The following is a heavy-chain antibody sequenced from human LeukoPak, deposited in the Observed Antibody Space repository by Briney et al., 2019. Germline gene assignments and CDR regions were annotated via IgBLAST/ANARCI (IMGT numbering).Heavy chain of an antibody. V-gene: IGHV3-23*01. CDR1: GFTFSSYA. CDR3: AKSIVVVPAAIFDY. D-gene: IGHD2-2*01. CDR2: ISGSGGST. Sequence: GASLRLSCAAPGFTFSSYAMSWVRQAPGKGLEWVSAISGSGGSTYYADSVKGRFTISRDNSKNTLYLQMNSLRAEDTAVYYCAKSIVVVPAAIFDYWGQGTLVTVSS. J-gene: IGHJ4*02.